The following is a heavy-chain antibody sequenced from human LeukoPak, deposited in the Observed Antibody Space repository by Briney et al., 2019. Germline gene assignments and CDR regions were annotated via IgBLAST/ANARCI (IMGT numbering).Heavy chain of an antibody. D-gene: IGHD2-15*01. V-gene: IGHV3-23*01. Sequence: PGGSLRLSCAASGFTFSSYAISWVRQAPGKGLEWVSAISGSSGSTYYADSVKGRFTISRDNSKNTLYLQMNSLRAEDTAVYYCAKDFIVVVVAATNNWFDPWGQGTLVTVSS. CDR1: GFTFSSYA. CDR2: ISGSSGST. J-gene: IGHJ5*02. CDR3: AKDFIVVVVAATNNWFDP.